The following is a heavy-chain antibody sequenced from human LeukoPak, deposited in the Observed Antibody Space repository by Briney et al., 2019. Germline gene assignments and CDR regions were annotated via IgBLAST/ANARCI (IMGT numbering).Heavy chain of an antibody. D-gene: IGHD1-26*01. V-gene: IGHV1-46*01. CDR1: GYTFTSHY. J-gene: IGHJ5*02. CDR2: INPSSGYR. Sequence: ASVKVSCKASGYTFTSHYIHWVRQAPGQGLEWMGIINPSSGYRSYAQKFQGRVTMTSDTSTSTVYMHLSSLRSEDTALYYCARDNSVGDNAWWFDPWGQGTLVTVSS. CDR3: ARDNSVGDNAWWFDP.